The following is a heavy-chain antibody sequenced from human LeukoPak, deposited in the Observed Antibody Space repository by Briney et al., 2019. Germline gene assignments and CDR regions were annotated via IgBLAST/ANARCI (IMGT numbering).Heavy chain of an antibody. V-gene: IGHV3-74*01. CDR2: INSDGSST. CDR3: ARVVGYSYGYATYFDY. D-gene: IGHD5-18*01. CDR1: GFTFSSYW. J-gene: IGHJ4*02. Sequence: AGGFLRLSCAASGFTFSSYWMHWVRQAPGKGLVWVSRINSDGSSTSYADSVKGRFTISRDNAKNTLYLQMNSLRAEDTAVYYCARVVGYSYGYATYFDYWGQGTLVTVSS.